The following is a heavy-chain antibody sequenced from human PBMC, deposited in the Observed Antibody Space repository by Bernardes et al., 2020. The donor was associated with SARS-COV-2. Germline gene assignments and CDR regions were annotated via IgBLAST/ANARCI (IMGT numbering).Heavy chain of an antibody. D-gene: IGHD6-19*01. V-gene: IGHV4-59*01. Sequence: TITLKGIVSCESISSYYWSWIRQPPGKGLEWIGFIYHTGSTSYNPSLKSRVTISIDTSKSQFSLKLNSVTAADTAVYYCAREWSSFDYWGQGTLVTVSS. CDR3: AREWSSFDY. CDR2: IYHTGST. J-gene: IGHJ4*02. CDR1: CESISSYY.